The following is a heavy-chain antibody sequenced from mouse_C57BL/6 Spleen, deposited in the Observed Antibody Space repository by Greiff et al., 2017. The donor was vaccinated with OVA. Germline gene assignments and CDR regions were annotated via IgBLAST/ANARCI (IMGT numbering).Heavy chain of an antibody. CDR2: ILPGSGST. V-gene: IGHV1-9*01. CDR3: ASGDYSSSFWYFDV. CDR1: GFTFTGYW. D-gene: IGHD1-1*01. J-gene: IGHJ1*03. Sequence: VHLVESGAELMQPGASVKLSCKATGFTFTGYWIEWVQQRPGHGLEWIGEILPGSGSTYYNEKVKGRVTFTADTSSNTAYMQLSRLTTEDSASSSCASGDYSSSFWYFDVWGTGTTVTVSS.